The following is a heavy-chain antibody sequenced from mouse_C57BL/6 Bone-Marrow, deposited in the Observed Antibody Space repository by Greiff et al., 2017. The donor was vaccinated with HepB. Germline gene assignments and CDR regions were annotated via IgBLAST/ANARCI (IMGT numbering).Heavy chain of an antibody. CDR3: ARGGDDGGDY. D-gene: IGHD2-2*01. J-gene: IGHJ2*01. V-gene: IGHV5-17*01. Sequence: DVKLVESGGGLVKPGGSLKLSCAASGFTFSDYGMHWVRQAPEKGLEWVAYISSGSSTIYYADTVKGRFTISRDNAKNTLFLQMTSLRSEDTAMYYGARGGDDGGDYWGQGTTLTVSS. CDR2: ISSGSSTI. CDR1: GFTFSDYG.